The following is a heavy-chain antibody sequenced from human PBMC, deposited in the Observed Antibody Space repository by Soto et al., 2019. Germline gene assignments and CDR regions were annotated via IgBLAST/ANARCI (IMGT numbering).Heavy chain of an antibody. J-gene: IGHJ6*02. CDR2: ISSSGSTI. CDR1: GFTFSSYE. D-gene: IGHD6-19*01. Sequence: VGSLRLSCAASGFTFSSYEMNWFRQAPGKGLEWVSYISSSGSTIYYADSVKGRFTISRDNAKNSLYLQMNSLRAEDTAPYYCARVYRPIAVVRLAASGMDVWGQGTTVTVS. V-gene: IGHV3-48*03. CDR3: ARVYRPIAVVRLAASGMDV.